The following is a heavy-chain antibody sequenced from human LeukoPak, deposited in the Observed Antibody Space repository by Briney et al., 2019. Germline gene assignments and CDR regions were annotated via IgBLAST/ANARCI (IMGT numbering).Heavy chain of an antibody. CDR1: GGTFSSYA. CDR2: IIPIFGTA. CDR3: ASGGGYCSSTSCPEFDY. D-gene: IGHD2-2*01. J-gene: IGHJ4*02. Sequence: GASVKVSCKASGGTFSSYAISWVRQAPGQGLEWMGGIIPIFGTANYAQKFQGRVTITADKSTSTAYMELSSLRSEDTAVYYCASGGGYCSSTSCPEFDYWGQGTLVTVSS. V-gene: IGHV1-69*06.